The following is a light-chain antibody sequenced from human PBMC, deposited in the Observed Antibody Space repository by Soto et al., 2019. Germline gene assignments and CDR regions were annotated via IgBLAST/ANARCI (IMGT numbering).Light chain of an antibody. Sequence: QPVLTQSPSASASLGASVKLTCTLSSGHSSYAIAWHQQRPEKGPRYLMKLNSDGSHSKGDGIPDRFSGSSSAAARYLTISSLQSEDEADYYCQTWVTGIQVFGGGTKLTVL. V-gene: IGLV4-69*01. CDR1: SGHSSYA. J-gene: IGLJ2*01. CDR3: QTWVTGIQV. CDR2: LNSDGSH.